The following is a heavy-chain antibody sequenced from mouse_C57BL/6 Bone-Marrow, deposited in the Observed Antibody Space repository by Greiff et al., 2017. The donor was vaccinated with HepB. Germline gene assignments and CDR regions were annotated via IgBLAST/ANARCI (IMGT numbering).Heavy chain of an antibody. J-gene: IGHJ2*01. CDR2: IYPRSGNT. Sequence: QVQLQQSGAELARPGASVKLSCKASGYTFTSYGISWVKQRTGQGLEWIGEIYPRSGNTYYNEKFKGKATLTADKSSSTAYMELRSLTSEDSAVYFCARYPYFDYWGQGTTLTVSS. V-gene: IGHV1-81*01. CDR3: ARYPYFDY. CDR1: GYTFTSYG.